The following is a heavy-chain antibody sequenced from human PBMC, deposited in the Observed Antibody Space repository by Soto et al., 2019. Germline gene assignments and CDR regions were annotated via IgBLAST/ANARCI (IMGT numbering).Heavy chain of an antibody. CDR1: GFTVSSHA. Sequence: PGGSLRIGCAACGFTVSSHAMGLLLQAPGTEPEWVAFVDGSGADTSYADSVKGRFTISRDNSENSLYLHMNSLRAEDTGRYFCAKEIFAAAYAATSAFDLWGQGTLVTVSS. D-gene: IGHD2-8*01. J-gene: IGHJ4*02. V-gene: IGHV3-23*01. CDR2: VDGSGADT. CDR3: AKEIFAAAYAATSAFDL.